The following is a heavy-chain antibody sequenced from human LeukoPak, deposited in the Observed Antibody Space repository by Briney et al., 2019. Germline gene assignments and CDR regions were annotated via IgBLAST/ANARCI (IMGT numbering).Heavy chain of an antibody. J-gene: IGHJ4*02. CDR1: GFTVSSNY. CDR3: ARDYYGSGGLDY. CDR2: CYSGGNT. D-gene: IGHD3-10*01. Sequence: GGSLRLSCAASGFTVSSNYVSWVRQAPGKGLEWLSVCYSGGNTYYADSVKGRFTISRDNSKNTLYLQMNSLRAEDTAVYYCARDYYGSGGLDYWGQGTLVTVSS. V-gene: IGHV3-53*01.